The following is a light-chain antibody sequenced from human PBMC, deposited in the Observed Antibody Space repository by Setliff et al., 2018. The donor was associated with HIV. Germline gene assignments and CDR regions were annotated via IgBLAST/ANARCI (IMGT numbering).Light chain of an antibody. CDR2: GNN. Sequence: QSVLTQPPSVSGTPGQRVTISCTGSSSNFGAGYDVHWYQQLPGTAPKLLISGNNNRPSGVPDRFSGSKSGTSASLTISGLQAEDEADYYCCSYAGSYTSLYVFGSGTKVTVL. CDR1: SSNFGAGYD. CDR3: CSYAGSYTSLYV. V-gene: IGLV1-40*01. J-gene: IGLJ1*01.